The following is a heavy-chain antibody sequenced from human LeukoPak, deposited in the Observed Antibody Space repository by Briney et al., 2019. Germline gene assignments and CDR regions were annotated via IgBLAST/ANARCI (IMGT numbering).Heavy chain of an antibody. CDR1: GYTFTSYG. D-gene: IGHD3-3*01. J-gene: IGHJ4*02. V-gene: IGHV1-18*01. Sequence: ASVKVSCKASGYTFTSYGISWVRQAPGQGLEWMGWISAYNGNTNYAQKLQGRVTMTTDTSTSTAYMELRSLRSDDTAVYYCARDLKGITIFGVVYHPFDYWGQGTLVTVSS. CDR3: ARDLKGITIFGVVYHPFDY. CDR2: ISAYNGNT.